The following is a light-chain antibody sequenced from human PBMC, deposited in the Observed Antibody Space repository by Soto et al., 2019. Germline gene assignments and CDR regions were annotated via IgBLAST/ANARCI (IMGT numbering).Light chain of an antibody. CDR1: QSVSGN. Sequence: EIVMTQSPATLSVSPGERATLSCGASQSVSGNLAWYQQKPGQAPRLLIYAASNRATGIPARFSGSGSGTDFTLTISSLEPEDFAVYYCQQRSNWPPITFGQGTRLEIK. V-gene: IGKV3-11*01. CDR2: AAS. CDR3: QQRSNWPPIT. J-gene: IGKJ5*01.